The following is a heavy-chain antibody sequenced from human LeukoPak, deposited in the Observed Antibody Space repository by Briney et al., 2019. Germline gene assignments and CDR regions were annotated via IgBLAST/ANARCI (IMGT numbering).Heavy chain of an antibody. J-gene: IGHJ4*02. Sequence: PSETLSLTCTVSSGSISSYYRSWIRHPPGKGLEWIGYIYSSGTTNYNSSLKSRVTISVDTSKNQFSLRLSSVTAADTAVYYCARLHSWSFDYWGQGTLVTVPS. D-gene: IGHD1-26*01. CDR3: ARLHSWSFDY. CDR2: IYSSGTT. CDR1: SGSISSYY. V-gene: IGHV4-59*01.